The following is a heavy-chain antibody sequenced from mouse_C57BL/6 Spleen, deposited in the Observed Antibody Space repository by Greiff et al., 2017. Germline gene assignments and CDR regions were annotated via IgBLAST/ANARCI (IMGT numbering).Heavy chain of an antibody. Sequence: QVHVKQSGAELVKPGASVKMSCKASGYTFTSYWITWVKQRPGQGLEWIGDIYPGSGSTNYNEKFKSKATLTVDTSSSTAYMQLSSLTSEDSAVYYCARKDYGSRFAYWGQGTLVTVSA. CDR2: IYPGSGST. J-gene: IGHJ3*01. D-gene: IGHD1-1*01. CDR1: GYTFTSYW. V-gene: IGHV1-55*01. CDR3: ARKDYGSRFAY.